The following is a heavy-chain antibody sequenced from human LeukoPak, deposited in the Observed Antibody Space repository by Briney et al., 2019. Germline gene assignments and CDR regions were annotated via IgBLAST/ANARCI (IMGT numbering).Heavy chain of an antibody. J-gene: IGHJ4*02. CDR2: MNPNSGNT. CDR1: GYTFISYD. Sequence: GASVKVSCKASGYTFISYDIDWVRQATGQGLEWMGWMNPNSGNTGYAQKFQGRVTITRNTSISTAYMELSSLRSEDTAVYYCARYFAVPDGGGFDYWGQGTLVTVSS. V-gene: IGHV1-8*03. CDR3: ARYFAVPDGGGFDY. D-gene: IGHD3-3*01.